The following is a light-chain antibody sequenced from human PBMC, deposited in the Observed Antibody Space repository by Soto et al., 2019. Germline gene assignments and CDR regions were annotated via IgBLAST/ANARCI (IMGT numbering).Light chain of an antibody. J-gene: IGKJ1*01. V-gene: IGKV3-20*01. CDR2: AAS. CDR3: QHYYETLGT. CDR1: QTLSSGY. Sequence: EIVLTQSPGTLSLSPGERATLSCRASQTLSSGYLAWYQQKPGQAPRILIYAASSRATGIPDRFSGSGSGTEFTLTISSLQPEDVAVYYCQHYYETLGTFGQGTKVDIK.